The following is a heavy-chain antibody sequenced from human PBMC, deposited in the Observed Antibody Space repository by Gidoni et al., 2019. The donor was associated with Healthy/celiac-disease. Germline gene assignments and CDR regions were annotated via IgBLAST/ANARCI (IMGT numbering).Heavy chain of an antibody. D-gene: IGHD6-6*01. CDR1: GFTFSSYE. J-gene: IGHJ4*02. V-gene: IGHV3-48*03. CDR3: ARGGGLQQLVLIGY. CDR2: ISSSGSTI. Sequence: EVQLVESGGGLVQPEGSLRLSCAASGFTFSSYEMNWVRQAPGKGLEWVSYISSSGSTIYYADSVKGRFTISRDNAKNSLYLQMNSLRAEDTAVYYCARGGGLQQLVLIGYWGQGTLVTVSS.